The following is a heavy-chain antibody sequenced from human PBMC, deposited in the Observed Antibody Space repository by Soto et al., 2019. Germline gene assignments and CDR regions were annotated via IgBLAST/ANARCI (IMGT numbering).Heavy chain of an antibody. Sequence: EVQLVESGGGLVKPGGSLRLSCAASGFTFSSYSMNWVRQAPGKGLEWVSSISSSSSYIYYADSVKGRFTLSRDNAKNSLYLQINSLRAEDTAVYYCARDGGRRGGGYFDLWGRGTLVTVSS. D-gene: IGHD3-16*01. CDR3: ARDGGRRGGGYFDL. J-gene: IGHJ2*01. CDR2: ISSSSSYI. V-gene: IGHV3-21*01. CDR1: GFTFSSYS.